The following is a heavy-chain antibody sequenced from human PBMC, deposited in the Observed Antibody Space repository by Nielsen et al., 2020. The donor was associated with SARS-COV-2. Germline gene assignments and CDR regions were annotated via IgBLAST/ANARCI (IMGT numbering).Heavy chain of an antibody. V-gene: IGHV3-15*01. D-gene: IGHD3-10*01. J-gene: IGHJ3*02. Sequence: WIRQPPGKGLEWIGRIKSAGDGETTDYAAPVKGRFTISRDDSKNTLYLQMNSLKTEDTAVYYCTTDLVRGVIIEHDAFDIWGQGTMVTVSS. CDR3: TTDLVRGVIIEHDAFDI. CDR2: IKSAGDGETT.